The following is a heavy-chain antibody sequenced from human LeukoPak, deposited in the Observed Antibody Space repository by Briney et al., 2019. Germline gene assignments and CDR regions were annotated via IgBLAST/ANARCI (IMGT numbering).Heavy chain of an antibody. CDR2: IYYSGST. J-gene: IGHJ6*03. V-gene: IGHV4-61*01. Sequence: SETLSLTCTVSDYSISSGYYWSWIRQPPWKGLEWIGYIYYSGSTNYNPSLKSRVTISVDTSKNQFSLKLSSVTAADTAVYYCAREVPLMGDHYYYYYYMDVWGKGTTVTVSS. CDR1: DYSISSGYY. D-gene: IGHD3-16*01. CDR3: AREVPLMGDHYYYYYYMDV.